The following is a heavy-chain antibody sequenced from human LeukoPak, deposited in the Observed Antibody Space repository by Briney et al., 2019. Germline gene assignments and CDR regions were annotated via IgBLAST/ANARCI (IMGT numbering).Heavy chain of an antibody. D-gene: IGHD3-10*02. CDR1: GFTCSSYA. Sequence: GGSLRLSCAASGFTCSSYAMHWVRQAPGKGLEWVAVLSYHGSNKHYADSVKGRFIISRDNSKSTLYLQMNSLTTGDTAVYYYAELGITMIGGVWGKGTTVTISS. J-gene: IGHJ6*04. CDR3: AELGITMIGGV. CDR2: LSYHGSNK. V-gene: IGHV3-30*04.